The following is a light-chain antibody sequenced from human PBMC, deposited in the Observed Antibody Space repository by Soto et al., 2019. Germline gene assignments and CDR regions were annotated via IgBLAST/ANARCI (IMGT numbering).Light chain of an antibody. Sequence: IKLSQSPSTLSATVGDSVTITGRASQNIRNLLAWYQQKPGKAPKPLIFYASTLKTGVPSKFSVSGSGSEFNFTITGLQPDDFATYFCQQYNTYATSGQGTLPEVK. CDR2: YAS. J-gene: IGKJ5*01. CDR3: QQYNTYAT. V-gene: IGKV1-5*01. CDR1: QNIRNL.